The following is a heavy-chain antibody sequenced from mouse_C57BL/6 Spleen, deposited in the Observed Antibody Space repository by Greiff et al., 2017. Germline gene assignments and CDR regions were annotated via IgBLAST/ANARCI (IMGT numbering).Heavy chain of an antibody. J-gene: IGHJ2*01. V-gene: IGHV1-15*01. CDR3: TRYPQGY. CDR2: IDPETGGT. Sequence: VKLQESGAELVRPGASVTLSCKASGYTFTDYELHWVQQTPVHGLEWIGAIDPETGGTAYNQKFKGKAILTADKSSSTAYMELRSLTSEDSAVYYCTRYPQGYWGQGTTLTVSS. CDR1: GYTFTDYE.